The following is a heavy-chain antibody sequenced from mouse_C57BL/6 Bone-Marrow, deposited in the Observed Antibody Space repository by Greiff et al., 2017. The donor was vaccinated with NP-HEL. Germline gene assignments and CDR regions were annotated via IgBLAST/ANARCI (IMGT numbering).Heavy chain of an antibody. J-gene: IGHJ2*01. CDR1: GFNIKDDY. CDR3: TLITTVVTLDY. Sequence: VQLQQSGAELVRPGASVKLSCTASGFNIKDDYMHWVKQRPEQGLEWIGWIDPENGDTEYASKFQGKATITADTPSNTASLQLSSLTSEDTAVYYCTLITTVVTLDYWGQGTTLTVSS. V-gene: IGHV14-4*01. D-gene: IGHD1-1*01. CDR2: IDPENGDT.